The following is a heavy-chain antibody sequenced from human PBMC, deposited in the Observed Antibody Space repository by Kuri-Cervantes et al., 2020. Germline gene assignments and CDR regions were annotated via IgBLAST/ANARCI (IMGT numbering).Heavy chain of an antibody. V-gene: IGHV4-34*01. CDR2: IXXXGST. CDR3: ARXVEGXXDYFNY. J-gene: IGHJ4*02. CDR1: GGXFSGYY. Sequence: GSLRXXXAVXGGXFSGYYWXWIRQSXGKXLEWXGEIXXXGSTNYNPXLKSXVTISVDTSKNQFSLRLXSVTAXATAXXXCARXVEGXXDYFNYWGQGTLVTVSS.